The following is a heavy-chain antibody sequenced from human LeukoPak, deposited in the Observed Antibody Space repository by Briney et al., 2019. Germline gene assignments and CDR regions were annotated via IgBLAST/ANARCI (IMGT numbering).Heavy chain of an antibody. V-gene: IGHV3-11*01. CDR1: GFTFSDYY. Sequence: GGSLRLSCAASGFTFSDYYMSWIRQAPGKGLEWVSYISSSGSTIYYADSVKGRFTISRDNAKNSLYLQMNSLRAEDTAVHYCARCLQTAAPDYYYYGMDVWGQGTTVTVSS. CDR3: ARCLQTAAPDYYYYGMDV. J-gene: IGHJ6*02. D-gene: IGHD6-13*01. CDR2: ISSSGSTI.